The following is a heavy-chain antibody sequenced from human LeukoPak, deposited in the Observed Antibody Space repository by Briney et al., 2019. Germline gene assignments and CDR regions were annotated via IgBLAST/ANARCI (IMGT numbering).Heavy chain of an antibody. J-gene: IGHJ4*02. CDR3: AKANWVSNADAVF. CDR2: LRGNGDT. CDR1: GFSFSSYA. Sequence: GGSLRLSCAASGFSFSSYAMSWVREAPARGLEWVSSLRGNGDTFYADSVKGRFTLSRDDSRNTVYLQLNNLRVEDTAVYYCAKANWVSNADAVFWGQGAVVTVSS. V-gene: IGHV3-23*01. D-gene: IGHD1-1*01.